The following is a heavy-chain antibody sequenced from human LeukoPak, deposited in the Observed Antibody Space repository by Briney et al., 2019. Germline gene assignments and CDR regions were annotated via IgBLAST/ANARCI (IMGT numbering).Heavy chain of an antibody. D-gene: IGHD3-22*01. CDR2: IKSKTDGGTT. V-gene: IGHV3-15*01. J-gene: IGHJ4*02. Sequence: PGGSLRLSCADSGFTFSNAWMSWVRQAPGKGLEWVGRIKSKTDGGTTDYAAPVKGRFTISRDDSKNTLYLQMNSLKTEDTAVYYCTTVTSYDSSSFDYWGQGTLVTVSS. CDR3: TTVTSYDSSSFDY. CDR1: GFTFSNAW.